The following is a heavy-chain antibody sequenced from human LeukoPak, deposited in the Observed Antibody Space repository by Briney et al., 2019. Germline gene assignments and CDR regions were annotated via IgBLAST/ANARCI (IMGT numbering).Heavy chain of an antibody. V-gene: IGHV1-8*01. J-gene: IGHJ6*03. D-gene: IGHD3-16*01. CDR2: MNPNSGNT. CDR1: GYTFTSYD. Sequence: ASVKVSCKASGYTFTSYDINWVRQATGQGLEWMGWMNPNSGNTGYAQKFQGRVIMTRNTSISTAYMELSSLRSEDTAVYYCARGVGVGEYYYYYMDVWGKGTTVTVSS. CDR3: ARGVGVGEYYYYYMDV.